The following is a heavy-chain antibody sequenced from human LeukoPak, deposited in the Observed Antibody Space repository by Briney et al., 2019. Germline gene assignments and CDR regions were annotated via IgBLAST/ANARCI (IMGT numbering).Heavy chain of an antibody. V-gene: IGHV5-51*01. J-gene: IGHJ4*02. CDR1: RYSFTSYW. CDR3: ARFVGACSGGSCYSDY. D-gene: IGHD2-15*01. Sequence: GESLKISCKGSRYSFTSYWIGWVRQMPGKGLEWMGIIYSGDSDTRYSSSFQGQVTISADKSISTAYLQWNSLKASDTAMYYCARFVGACSGGSCYSDYWGQGTLVTVSS. CDR2: IYSGDSDT.